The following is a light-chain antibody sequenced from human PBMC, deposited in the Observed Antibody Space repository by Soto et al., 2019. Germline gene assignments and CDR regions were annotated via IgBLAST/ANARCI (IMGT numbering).Light chain of an antibody. Sequence: DIQMTQSPSSLSTSVGDGITITCRASQSIATYVNWYQHKPTQAPKLLIYNASSLQSGVPSRFRGSGSETDFTLTISSLQPEDFATYYCHQSYSNPRSFGQGTKVEIK. CDR2: NAS. J-gene: IGKJ1*01. CDR3: HQSYSNPRS. V-gene: IGKV1-39*01. CDR1: QSIATY.